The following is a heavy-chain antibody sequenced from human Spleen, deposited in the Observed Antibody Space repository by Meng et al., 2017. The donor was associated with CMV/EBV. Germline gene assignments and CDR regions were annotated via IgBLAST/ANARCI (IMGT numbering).Heavy chain of an antibody. CDR1: GGSFSGYY. CDR3: TRNGHYSLDC. Sequence: GSLRLSCAVYGGSFSGYYWSWIRQPPGKGLEWIGEINHSGSTNYNPSLKSRVTISVDTSKNQFSLKLSSVTAADTAVYHCTRNGHYSLDCWSQGTLVTVSS. CDR2: INHSGST. D-gene: IGHD3-22*01. V-gene: IGHV4-34*01. J-gene: IGHJ4*02.